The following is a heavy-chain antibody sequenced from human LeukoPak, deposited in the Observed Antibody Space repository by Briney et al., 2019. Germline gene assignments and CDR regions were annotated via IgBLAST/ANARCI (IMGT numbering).Heavy chain of an antibody. J-gene: IGHJ3*02. D-gene: IGHD3-10*01. Sequence: SSETLSLTCTVSGGSISGYYWSWIRQPPWKGLQWIAYINYRGSTNYNPSLKSRATTSVDTSKKQFSLKLSSVTAADTAVYYCARRRDGSGLDEVVFDIWGQGTMVTVSS. V-gene: IGHV4-59*08. CDR2: INYRGST. CDR1: GGSISGYY. CDR3: ARRRDGSGLDEVVFDI.